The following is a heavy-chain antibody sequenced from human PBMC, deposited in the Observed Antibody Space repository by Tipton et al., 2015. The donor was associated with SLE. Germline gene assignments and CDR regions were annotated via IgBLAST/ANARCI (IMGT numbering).Heavy chain of an antibody. J-gene: IGHJ4*02. V-gene: IGHV4-39*07. CDR1: GGSISSYY. CDR2: IYYSGST. Sequence: TLSLTCTVSGGSISSYYWGWIRQPPGKGLEWIGSIYYSGSTYYNPSLKSRVTISVDTSKNQFSLKLSSVTAADTAVYYCARVNIAAAGHFDYWGQGTLVTVSS. CDR3: ARVNIAAAGHFDY. D-gene: IGHD6-13*01.